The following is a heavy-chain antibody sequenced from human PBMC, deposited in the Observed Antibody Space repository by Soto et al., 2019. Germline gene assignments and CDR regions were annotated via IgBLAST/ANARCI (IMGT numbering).Heavy chain of an antibody. CDR3: ARPINQWSPADY. V-gene: IGHV3-30-3*01. CDR2: ISYDGSNK. CDR1: GFTFSSYA. D-gene: IGHD2-15*01. Sequence: QVQLVESGGGVVQPGRSLRLSCAASGFTFSSYAMHWVRQAPGKGLEWVAVISYDGSNKYYADSVKGRFTISRDNSKNPLYLQMNSLRAEDTAVYYCARPINQWSPADYWGQGTLVTVSS. J-gene: IGHJ4*02.